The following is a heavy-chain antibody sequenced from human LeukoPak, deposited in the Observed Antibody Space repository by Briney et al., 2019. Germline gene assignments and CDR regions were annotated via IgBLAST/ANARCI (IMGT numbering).Heavy chain of an antibody. Sequence: SETLSLTCTVSGGSISSSSYYWGWIRQPPGKGLEWIGSIYYSGSTYYNPSLKSRVTISVDTSKNQFSLKLSSVTAADTAIYYCARLTALAGHRGAFDIWGPGTMVTVSS. CDR2: IYYSGST. D-gene: IGHD6-19*01. J-gene: IGHJ3*02. V-gene: IGHV4-39*01. CDR3: ARLTALAGHRGAFDI. CDR1: GGSISSSSYY.